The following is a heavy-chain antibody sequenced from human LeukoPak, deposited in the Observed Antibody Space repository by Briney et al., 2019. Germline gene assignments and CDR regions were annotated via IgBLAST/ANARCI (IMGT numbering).Heavy chain of an antibody. Sequence: GGSLRLSCAASGFSFSNYAMNWVRQAPGKGLEWVSGISGSGGRTYYADSVKGRFSISRDNSKNTLYLQMNSLRAEDTAVYYCVKTRELLFHYWGQGTLVTVSS. V-gene: IGHV3-23*01. CDR1: GFSFSNYA. CDR3: VKTRELLFHY. CDR2: ISGSGGRT. J-gene: IGHJ4*02. D-gene: IGHD1-26*01.